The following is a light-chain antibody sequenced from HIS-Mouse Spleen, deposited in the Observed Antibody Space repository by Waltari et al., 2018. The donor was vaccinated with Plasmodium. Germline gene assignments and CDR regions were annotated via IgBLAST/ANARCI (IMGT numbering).Light chain of an antibody. Sequence: QSALTQPRSVSGSPGQSVTISCTGTSSDAGGYNYVSWYQQHPGQAPQLMIYDCSKQPFRGPDRLPGSKSGQPGLPNLFGLQAEDEADYYCCSYAGSYTYVFGTGTKVTVL. J-gene: IGLJ1*01. CDR2: DCS. CDR3: CSYAGSYTYV. V-gene: IGLV2-11*01. CDR1: SSDAGGYNY.